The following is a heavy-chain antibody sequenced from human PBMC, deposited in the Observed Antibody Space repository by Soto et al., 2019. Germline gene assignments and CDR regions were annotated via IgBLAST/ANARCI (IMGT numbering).Heavy chain of an antibody. CDR1: GGTFSSYA. D-gene: IGHD2-2*02. V-gene: IGHV1-69*01. CDR2: IIPMYGMP. Sequence: QVQLVQSGAEVKKPGSSVKVSCKASGGTFSSYAVSWVRQAPGQGLEWVGEIIPMYGMPNLAHRFQGRVTVTEDESTSTVYMEVSSLRSEYTAIYYCARVKENCSTTSCYKFFDFWGQGTVVTVSS. CDR3: ARVKENCSTTSCYKFFDF. J-gene: IGHJ4*02.